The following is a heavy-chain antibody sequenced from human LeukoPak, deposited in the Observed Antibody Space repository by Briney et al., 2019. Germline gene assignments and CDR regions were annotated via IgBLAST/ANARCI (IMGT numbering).Heavy chain of an antibody. CDR1: GFTFSDYY. D-gene: IGHD3-22*01. CDR3: ARDYYDSSGYYYPFFDY. CDR2: ISSSGSTI. J-gene: IGHJ4*02. V-gene: IGHV3-11*01. Sequence: GGSLRLSCAASGFTFSDYYRSWIRQAPGKGLEGVSYISSSGSTIYYADSVKGRFTISRDNAKNSLYLQMNSLRAEDTAVYYCARDYYDSSGYYYPFFDYWGQGTLVTVSS.